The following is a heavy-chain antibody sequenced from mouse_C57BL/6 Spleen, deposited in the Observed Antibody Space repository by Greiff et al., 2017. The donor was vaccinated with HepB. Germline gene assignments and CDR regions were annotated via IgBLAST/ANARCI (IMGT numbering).Heavy chain of an antibody. J-gene: IGHJ3*01. CDR1: GYTFTSYT. CDR3: ARWGEGFAY. V-gene: IGHV1-4*01. Sequence: QVQLKQSGAELARPGASVKMSCKASGYTFTSYTMHWVKQRPGQGLEWIGYINPSSGYTKYNQKFKDKATLTADKSSSTAYMQLSSLTSEDSAVYYCARWGEGFAYWGQGTLVTVSA. CDR2: INPSSGYT.